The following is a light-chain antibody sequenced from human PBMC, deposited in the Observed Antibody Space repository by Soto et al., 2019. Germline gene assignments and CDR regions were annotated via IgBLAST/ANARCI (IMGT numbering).Light chain of an antibody. CDR1: SNDVGGYNH. J-gene: IGLJ2*01. CDR3: NSYRNGDTVV. Sequence: QSALTRPASVSGSPGQSITISCTGTSNDVGGYNHVSWYQQLPGKAPKLVIYEVYYPPLGVSNRFSGSKSGNTASLTISGLKAEDEADYYCNSYRNGDTVVFGGGPKLTFL. CDR2: EVY. V-gene: IGLV2-14*01.